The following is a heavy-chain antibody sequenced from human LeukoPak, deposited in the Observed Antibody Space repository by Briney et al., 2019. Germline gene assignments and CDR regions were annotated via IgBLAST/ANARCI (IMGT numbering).Heavy chain of an antibody. J-gene: IGHJ6*02. CDR1: GYTFTSYA. V-gene: IGHV1-3*01. CDR2: INAGNGNT. D-gene: IGHD3-16*01. CDR3: ARDGGLRSPYYYYGMDV. Sequence: ASVKVSCKASGYTFTSYAMHWVRQAPGQRLEWMGWINAGNGNTKYSQKFQGRVTITRDTSASTAYMELSSLRSEDTAVYYCARDGGLRSPYYYYGMDVWGQGTTDTVSS.